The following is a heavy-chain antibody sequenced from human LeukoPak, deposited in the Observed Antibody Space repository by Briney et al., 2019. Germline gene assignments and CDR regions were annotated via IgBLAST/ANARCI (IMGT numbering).Heavy chain of an antibody. J-gene: IGHJ4*02. Sequence: GGSLRLACAASGFTFSSYAMSWGRQPPGKGLEWVSAIRGSGGGTYYADSVKGRFTISRDNSKNTLYLQMNSLRDEDTALYYCAKAGIGVVGYFDYWGQGTLVTVSS. CDR1: GFTFSSYA. CDR3: AKAGIGVVGYFDY. V-gene: IGHV3-23*01. CDR2: IRGSGGGT. D-gene: IGHD6-19*01.